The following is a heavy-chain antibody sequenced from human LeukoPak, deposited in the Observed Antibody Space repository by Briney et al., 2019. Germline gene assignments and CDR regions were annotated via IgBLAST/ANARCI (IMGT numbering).Heavy chain of an antibody. CDR1: GDSFNSYY. V-gene: IGHV4-34*01. CDR2: ISHRGTT. J-gene: IGHJ3*02. D-gene: IGHD3-3*01. CDR3: AKKRRRGYYLNSAFDM. Sequence: SETLSLTCSVNGDSFNSYYWSWIRQPPGKALEWIGEISHRGTTSYSPSLKSRVTISVETSKNQFSLSVNSVTAADTAIYYCAKKRRRGYYLNSAFDMWGQGTMVTVSS.